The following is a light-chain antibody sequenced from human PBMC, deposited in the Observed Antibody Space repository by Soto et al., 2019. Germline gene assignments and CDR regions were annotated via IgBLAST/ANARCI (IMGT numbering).Light chain of an antibody. Sequence: DIQMTQSPSSLSASVGDRVTITCRASQSVSINLSWYQQKPGKAPQLLLYAASSLQSGVPSRFSGGGSGPDFTLTTSSLQPQDFAFYYCQQSSTTLYTFDQGTNLEIK. J-gene: IGKJ2*01. CDR2: AAS. CDR3: QQSSTTLYT. V-gene: IGKV1-39*01. CDR1: QSVSIN.